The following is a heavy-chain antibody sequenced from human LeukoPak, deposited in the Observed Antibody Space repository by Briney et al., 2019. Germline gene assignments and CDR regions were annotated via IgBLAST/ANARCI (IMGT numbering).Heavy chain of an antibody. CDR1: GGSISSGGYY. CDR3: AREEVTVIMHYFDY. V-gene: IGHV4-31*03. D-gene: IGHD4-11*01. Sequence: PSETLSLTCTVSGGSISSGGYYWSWIRQHPGKGLEWIGYIYYSGSTYYNPSLRSRVTISVDTSKNQFSLKLSSVTAADTAVYYCAREEVTVIMHYFDYWGQGTLVTVSS. J-gene: IGHJ4*02. CDR2: IYYSGST.